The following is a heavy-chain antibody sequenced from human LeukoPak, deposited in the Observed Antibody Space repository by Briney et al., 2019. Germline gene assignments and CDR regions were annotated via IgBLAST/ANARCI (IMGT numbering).Heavy chain of an antibody. D-gene: IGHD5-18*01. V-gene: IGHV3-53*01. CDR1: RFTVSSNY. CDR3: ARDRSGYTFDY. J-gene: IGHJ4*02. Sequence: PGGSLRLSCAASRFTVSSNYMSWVRQAPGKGLEWVSVIYSGGSTFYADSVKGRFSISRDNSKNTLYLQMNSLRAEDTAVYYCARDRSGYTFDYWGQGTLVTVSS. CDR2: IYSGGST.